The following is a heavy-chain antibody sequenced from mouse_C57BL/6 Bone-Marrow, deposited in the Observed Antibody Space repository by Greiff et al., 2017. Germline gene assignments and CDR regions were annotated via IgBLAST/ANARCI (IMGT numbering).Heavy chain of an antibody. Sequence: VQVVESGAELARPGASVKLSCKASGYTFTSYGISWVKQRTGQGLEWIGEIYPRSGNTYYNEKFKGKATLTADKSSSTAYMELRSLTSEDSAVYFCARDGYDIFAYWGQGTLVTVSA. CDR2: IYPRSGNT. CDR1: GYTFTSYG. D-gene: IGHD2-2*01. J-gene: IGHJ3*01. CDR3: ARDGYDIFAY. V-gene: IGHV1-81*01.